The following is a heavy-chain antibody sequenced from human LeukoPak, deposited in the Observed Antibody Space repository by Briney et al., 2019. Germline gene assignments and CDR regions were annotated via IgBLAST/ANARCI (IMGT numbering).Heavy chain of an antibody. D-gene: IGHD5-18*01. CDR2: INPNSGGT. CDR3: ARGHTAMVPFDP. J-gene: IGHJ5*02. V-gene: IGHV1-2*06. Sequence: ASVKVSCKASGYTFTGYYMHWVRQAPGRGLEWMGRINPNSGGTNYAQKFQGRVTMTRDTSISTAYMELSRLRSDDTAVYYCARGHTAMVPFDPWGQGTLVTVSS. CDR1: GYTFTGYY.